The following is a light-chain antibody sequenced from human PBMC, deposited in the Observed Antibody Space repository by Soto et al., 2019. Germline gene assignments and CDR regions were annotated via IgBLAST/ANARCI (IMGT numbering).Light chain of an antibody. J-gene: IGKJ4*01. CDR1: QGINSY. Sequence: DVQLTQSPSFLSASVGDRLTITCRASQGINSYLAWYQQKPGKAPQLLIYTASTLQSGVPSRFSGSASGTEFTLTISSLQPEDFATYYCQQLNSYPLTFGRGTKVEI. V-gene: IGKV1-9*01. CDR3: QQLNSYPLT. CDR2: TAS.